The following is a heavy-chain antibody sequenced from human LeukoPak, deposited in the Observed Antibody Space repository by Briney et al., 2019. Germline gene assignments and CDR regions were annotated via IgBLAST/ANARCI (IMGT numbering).Heavy chain of an antibody. Sequence: GGSLRLSCAASGFTFSSYWMSWVRQAPGKGLEWVSLISGSGGSTYYADSVKGRFTISRDNSKNTLYLQMNSLRAEDTAVFYCAKDRDDYVWGSYLGAFDIWGQGTMVTVSS. CDR2: ISGSGGST. CDR1: GFTFSSYW. CDR3: AKDRDDYVWGSYLGAFDI. J-gene: IGHJ3*02. D-gene: IGHD3-16*01. V-gene: IGHV3-23*01.